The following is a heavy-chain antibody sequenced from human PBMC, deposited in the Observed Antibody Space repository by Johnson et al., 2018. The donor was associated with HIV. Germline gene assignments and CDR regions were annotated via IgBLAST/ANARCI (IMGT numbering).Heavy chain of an antibody. D-gene: IGHD3-10*01. CDR2: IRYDGSNK. Sequence: QVQLVESGGGLVQPGGSLRLSCAASGFTFSSYGMHWVRQAPGKGLEWVAFIRYDGSNKYYADSVKVRFTIARDNSKNTLYLQMNSLRAEDTAVYYCANSMVRGVIGAFDIWGQGTMVTVSS. CDR3: ANSMVRGVIGAFDI. CDR1: GFTFSSYG. V-gene: IGHV3-30*02. J-gene: IGHJ3*02.